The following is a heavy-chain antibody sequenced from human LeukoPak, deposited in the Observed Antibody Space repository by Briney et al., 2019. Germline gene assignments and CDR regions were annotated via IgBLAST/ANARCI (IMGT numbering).Heavy chain of an antibody. CDR3: ASTRFRWGVDPYFDY. D-gene: IGHD3-10*01. J-gene: IGHJ4*02. V-gene: IGHV4-59*01. CDR2: IYYSGST. CDR1: GGSISSYY. Sequence: SETLSLTCTVSGGSISSYYWSWIRQPPGKGLEWIGYIYYSGSTNYNPPLKSRVTISVDTSKNQFSLKLSSVTAADTAVYYCASTRFRWGVDPYFDYWGQGTLVTVSS.